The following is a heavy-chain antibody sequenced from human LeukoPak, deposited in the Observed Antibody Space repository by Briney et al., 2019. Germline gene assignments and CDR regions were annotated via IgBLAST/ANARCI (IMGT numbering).Heavy chain of an antibody. J-gene: IGHJ3*02. CDR2: IKQDGSEI. V-gene: IGHV3-7*05. Sequence: GGSLRLSCAASGFTFSTYWRKWVRQAPGKGLDWVASIKQDGSEIHYVDSVKGRFTISRDNAKNSLYLQMKSLRAEDTAVYYCSTYSAFDIWGQGTMVTVSS. D-gene: IGHD1-1*01. CDR1: GFTFSTYW. CDR3: STYSAFDI.